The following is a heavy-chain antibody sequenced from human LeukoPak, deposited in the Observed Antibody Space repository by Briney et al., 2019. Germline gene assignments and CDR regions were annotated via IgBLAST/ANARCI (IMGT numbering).Heavy chain of an antibody. D-gene: IGHD3-10*01. CDR1: GFTFSSYT. J-gene: IGHJ4*02. CDR3: AREESVLLWFGELSLPFDY. Sequence: GGSLRLSCAASGFTFSSYTMSWVRQAPGKGLEWVSTITTSDGNTYYADSVKGRFTISRDNAKNTLYLQMNSLRAEDTAVYYCAREESVLLWFGELSLPFDYWGQGTLVTVSS. V-gene: IGHV3-23*01. CDR2: ITTSDGNT.